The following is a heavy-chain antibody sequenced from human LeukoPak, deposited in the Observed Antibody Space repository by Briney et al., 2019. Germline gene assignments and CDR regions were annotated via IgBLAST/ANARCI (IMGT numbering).Heavy chain of an antibody. J-gene: IGHJ4*02. D-gene: IGHD2-2*01. V-gene: IGHV3-53*01. Sequence: GGSLRLSCAASGFTFSSNYMSWVRQAPGKGLEWVSVIYSGGSTYYADSVKGRLTISRDNSKNTLYLQMNSLRAEDTAVYYCARDSGQLAFDYWGQGTLVTVSS. CDR2: IYSGGST. CDR1: GFTFSSNY. CDR3: ARDSGQLAFDY.